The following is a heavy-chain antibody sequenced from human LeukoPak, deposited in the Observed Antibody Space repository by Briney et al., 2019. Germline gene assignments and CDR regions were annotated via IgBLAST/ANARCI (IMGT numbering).Heavy chain of an antibody. CDR2: IYYSGST. CDR3: ARVLLVRGPFDY. V-gene: IGHV4-59*01. J-gene: IGHJ4*02. CDR1: GGSINGYY. D-gene: IGHD3-10*01. Sequence: SETLSLTCIVSGGSINGYYWSWIRQPPGKGLEWIGYIYYSGSTNYNPSLKSRVTISVDTSKNQFSLKLSSVTAADTAVYYCARVLLVRGPFDYWGQGTLVTASS.